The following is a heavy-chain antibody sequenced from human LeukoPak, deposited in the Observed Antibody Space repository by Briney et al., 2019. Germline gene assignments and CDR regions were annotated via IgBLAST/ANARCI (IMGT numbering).Heavy chain of an antibody. D-gene: IGHD2-2*01. CDR2: IYYSGST. CDR3: ARVAGSTSCYDY. Sequence: SETLSLTCTVSGGSISSSSYYWGWIRQPPGKGLEWIGSIYYSGSTYYNPSLKSRVTISVDTSKNQFSLELSSVTAADTAVYYCARVAGSTSCYDYWGQGTLVTVSS. CDR1: GGSISSSSYY. J-gene: IGHJ4*02. V-gene: IGHV4-39*07.